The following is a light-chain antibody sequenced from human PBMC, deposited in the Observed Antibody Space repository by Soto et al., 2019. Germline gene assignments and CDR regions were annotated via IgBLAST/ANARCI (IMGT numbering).Light chain of an antibody. Sequence: IVLTQSPGTMSLFPGEGATLSCRASQTISYRSLAWYQHTPGRAPRLLIYATSRRAAGIPDRFSGSGSGTDFTLSISRLEPDDFAVYYCQHYDSSLITFGPGTKVDIK. CDR3: QHYDSSLIT. J-gene: IGKJ3*01. CDR2: ATS. CDR1: QTISYRS. V-gene: IGKV3-20*01.